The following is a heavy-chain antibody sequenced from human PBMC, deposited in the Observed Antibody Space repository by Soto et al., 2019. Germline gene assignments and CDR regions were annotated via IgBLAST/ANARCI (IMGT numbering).Heavy chain of an antibody. D-gene: IGHD1-1*01. Sequence: SETLSLTCRISGGSIFNYFWTWIRQSPGKRLEWIGDISHTGQTNYNPSLKSRVTLSVDISENEFSLTLASVTPADSALYFCATESSNSYNRHFRIDPWGWGTPLTVSS. CDR3: ATESSNSYNRHFRIDP. J-gene: IGHJ5*02. CDR1: GGSIFNYF. CDR2: ISHTGQT. V-gene: IGHV4-59*01.